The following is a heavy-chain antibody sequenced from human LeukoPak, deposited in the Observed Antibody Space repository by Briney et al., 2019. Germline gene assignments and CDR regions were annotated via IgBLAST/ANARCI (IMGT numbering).Heavy chain of an antibody. Sequence: ASVKVPCKASGYTFTSCYMHWVRQAPGQGLEWMGIINPSGGNTSYAQKFQGRVSMTRDMSTSTVYMELSSLRSEDTAVYYCARDPGYDSSGYYYGYFDYWGLGTLVTVSS. J-gene: IGHJ4*02. CDR3: ARDPGYDSSGYYYGYFDY. D-gene: IGHD3-22*01. CDR1: GYTFTSCY. V-gene: IGHV1-46*01. CDR2: INPSGGNT.